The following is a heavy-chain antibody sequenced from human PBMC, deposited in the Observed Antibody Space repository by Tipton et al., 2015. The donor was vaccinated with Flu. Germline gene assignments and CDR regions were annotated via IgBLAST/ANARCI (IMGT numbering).Heavy chain of an antibody. CDR2: IHKTGST. CDR1: GDSIGSAYY. V-gene: IGHV4-38-2*01. D-gene: IGHD1-14*01. J-gene: IGHJ4*02. Sequence: TLSLTCSVSGDSIGSAYYWAWIRQPPGKGLEWIGNIHKTGSTYFNPSLRSRVTFSVDTSKNQFSLKLTSVTAADTAVYHCAAADLAGNFDYWGQGILVTVSS. CDR3: AAADLAGNFDY.